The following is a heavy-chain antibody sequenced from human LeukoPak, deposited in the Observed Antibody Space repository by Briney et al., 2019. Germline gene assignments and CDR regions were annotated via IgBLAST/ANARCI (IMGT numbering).Heavy chain of an antibody. J-gene: IGHJ4*02. CDR1: GFTFSDYY. CDR2: ISSSSTYT. V-gene: IGHV3-11*06. D-gene: IGHD4-17*01. CDR3: AIYRTYGDRDY. Sequence: GGSLRLSCAGSGFTFSDYYMSWIRQVPGKGLEWVSYISSSSTYTNYADSVKGRFTISRDNAKNSLYLQMNSLTAEDTAVYYCAIYRTYGDRDYWGQGTLVTVSS.